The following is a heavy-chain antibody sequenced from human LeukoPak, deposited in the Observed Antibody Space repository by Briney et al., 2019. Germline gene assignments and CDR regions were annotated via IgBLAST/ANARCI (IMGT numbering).Heavy chain of an antibody. Sequence: SETLSLTCTVSGDSFSSGYWSWLRQPPGKGLEWIGYTSYSDSTRYSPSLKSRVTMSIDTSMNQFSLKVTSVTAADTAVYYCARGSSRFDCWGQGTLVTVSS. J-gene: IGHJ4*02. V-gene: IGHV4-59*01. CDR1: GDSFSSGY. D-gene: IGHD6-13*01. CDR3: ARGSSRFDC. CDR2: TSYSDST.